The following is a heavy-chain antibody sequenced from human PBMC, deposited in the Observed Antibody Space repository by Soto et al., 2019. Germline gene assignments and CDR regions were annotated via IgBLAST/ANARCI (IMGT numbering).Heavy chain of an antibody. V-gene: IGHV1-69*01. CDR1: GGTFSSYA. CDR3: ARSQGSSTSLEIYYYYYYGMDV. D-gene: IGHD2-2*01. Sequence: QVQLVQSGAEVKKPGSSLKVSCKASGGTFSSYAISWVRQAPGQGLEWMGGIIPISGTANYAQKFQGRVTITADESTSTAYMELGSLRSEDTAVYYCARSQGSSTSLEIYYYYYYGMDVWGQGTTVTVSS. CDR2: IIPISGTA. J-gene: IGHJ6*02.